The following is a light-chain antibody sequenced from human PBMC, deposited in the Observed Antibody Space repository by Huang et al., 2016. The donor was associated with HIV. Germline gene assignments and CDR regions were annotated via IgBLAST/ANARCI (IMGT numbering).Light chain of an antibody. CDR1: QSVLHSSNNKNY. Sequence: DIVMTQSPDSMTVSLGERATINCKASQSVLHSSNNKNYLTWYQQKPGQPPKVLIYWASSRESGVPDRFIGSGSGTDFTLPISNLQAEDVAVYFCHQYFSSPQTFGQGTKVEIK. CDR3: HQYFSSPQT. J-gene: IGKJ1*01. CDR2: WAS. V-gene: IGKV4-1*01.